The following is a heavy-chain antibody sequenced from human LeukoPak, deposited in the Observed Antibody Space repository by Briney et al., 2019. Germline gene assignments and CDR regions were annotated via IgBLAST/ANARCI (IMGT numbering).Heavy chain of an antibody. Sequence: ASVKVSCKASGYTFTNYYMHWVRQAPGQGLEWMGMINPSGGSTSNAQKFQGRVTMTRDTSTSTVYMELSSLRSEDTAVYYCARISSIAAAENSWFDPWGQGTLVTVSS. D-gene: IGHD6-6*01. CDR1: GYTFTNYY. V-gene: IGHV1-46*01. CDR2: INPSGGST. CDR3: ARISSIAAAENSWFDP. J-gene: IGHJ5*02.